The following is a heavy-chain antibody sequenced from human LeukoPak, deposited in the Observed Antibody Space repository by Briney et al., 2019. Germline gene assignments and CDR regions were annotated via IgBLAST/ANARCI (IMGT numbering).Heavy chain of an antibody. J-gene: IGHJ4*02. CDR3: AKDWFATTDY. D-gene: IGHD3-3*01. CDR1: GFPFSVSW. V-gene: IGHV3-74*01. CDR2: ITTDETT. Sequence: GGSLRLSCAASGFPFSVSWMHWFRQAPGKGLMWVSRITTDETTTYADSVRGRFSISRDNAKNTVYLQMNSLRVEDTAVYYCAKDWFATTDYWGQGTLVTVSS.